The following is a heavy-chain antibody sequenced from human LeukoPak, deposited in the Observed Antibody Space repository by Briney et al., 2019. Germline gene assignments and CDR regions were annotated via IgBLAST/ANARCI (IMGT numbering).Heavy chain of an antibody. V-gene: IGHV4-59*01. D-gene: IGHD3-3*01. CDR1: GVSISSYY. CDR2: IYYSGST. Sequence: SETLSLTCTVSGVSISSYYWSWVRQPPGKGLEWIGYIYYSGSTNYNPSLKSRVTISVDTSKNQFSLKLSSVTAADTAVYYCTTGCNLWSGYSLLDYWGRGTLVSVSS. CDR3: TTGCNLWSGYSLLDY. J-gene: IGHJ4*02.